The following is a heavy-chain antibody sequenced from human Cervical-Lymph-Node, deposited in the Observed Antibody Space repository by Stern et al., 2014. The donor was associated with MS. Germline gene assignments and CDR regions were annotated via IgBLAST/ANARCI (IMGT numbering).Heavy chain of an antibody. Sequence: VHLVESGAEVKKPGASMTISCKTSGYNFIDHAIHWVRQAPGQRLEWMGWINGGPGTTNYSQKVQGRVSFTRDKAASAAYMYLSSLSPDDTAVYYCARQPDYSDFLDFWGQGTLVTVSS. CDR2: INGGPGTT. V-gene: IGHV1-3*01. J-gene: IGHJ4*02. D-gene: IGHD4-11*01. CDR3: ARQPDYSDFLDF. CDR1: GYNFIDHA.